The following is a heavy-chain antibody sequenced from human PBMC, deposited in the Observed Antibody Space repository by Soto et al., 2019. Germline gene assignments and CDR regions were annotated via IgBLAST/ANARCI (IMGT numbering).Heavy chain of an antibody. D-gene: IGHD5-18*01. CDR3: TRDPDTAMGPNQFDY. CDR2: IRSKAYGGTT. Sequence: GGSLRLSCTASGFTFGDYAMSWFRQAPGKGLEWVGFIRSKAYGGTTEYAASVKGRFTISRDDSKSIAYLQMNGLKTEDTAVYYCTRDPDTAMGPNQFDYWGQGTLVTVSS. J-gene: IGHJ4*02. CDR1: GFTFGDYA. V-gene: IGHV3-49*03.